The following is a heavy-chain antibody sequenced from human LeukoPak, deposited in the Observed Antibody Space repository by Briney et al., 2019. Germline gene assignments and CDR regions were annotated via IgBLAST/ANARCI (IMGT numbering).Heavy chain of an antibody. Sequence: GGYLRLSCTASGFAFTNAWMSWVRQTPGKGLECVVRIKSNADGETTDYAAPVKGRFTISRDDSKNSLYLQMNSLNTEDTAVYYCTTDGAYYYDSSGYYSSYWGQGTLVTVSS. CDR1: GFAFTNAW. D-gene: IGHD3-22*01. J-gene: IGHJ4*02. V-gene: IGHV3-15*01. CDR2: IKSNADGETT. CDR3: TTDGAYYYDSSGYYSSY.